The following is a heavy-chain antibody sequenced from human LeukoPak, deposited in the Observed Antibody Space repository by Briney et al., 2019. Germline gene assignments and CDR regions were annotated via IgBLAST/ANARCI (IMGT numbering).Heavy chain of an antibody. CDR3: ARDVYDYVWGSYRYFDY. J-gene: IGHJ4*02. Sequence: PSETLSLTCTVSGGSISSSSYYWGWIRQPPGKGLEWIGSIYYSGSTYYNPSLKSRVTISVDTSKNQFSLKLSSVTAADTAVYYCARDVYDYVWGSYRYFDYWGQGTLVTVSS. CDR1: GGSISSSSYY. CDR2: IYYSGST. V-gene: IGHV4-39*07. D-gene: IGHD3-16*02.